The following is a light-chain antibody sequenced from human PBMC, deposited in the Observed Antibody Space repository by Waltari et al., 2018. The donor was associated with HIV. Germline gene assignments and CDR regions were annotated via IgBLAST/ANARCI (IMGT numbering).Light chain of an antibody. CDR1: QSVNTY. V-gene: IGKV3-11*01. CDR2: DVS. CDR3: QHRVSWPAT. Sequence: EVVLTQSQGTLSLSPGERATLSCRASQSVNTYLGWYQQKPGQPPRLLIYDVSKRATGIPARFSGSGSGTDFSLTISNLKPEDSAVYYCQHRVSWPATFGGGTKVQIK. J-gene: IGKJ4*01.